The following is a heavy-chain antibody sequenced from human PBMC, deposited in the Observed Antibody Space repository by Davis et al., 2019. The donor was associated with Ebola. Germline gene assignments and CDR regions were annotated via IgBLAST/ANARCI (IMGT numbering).Heavy chain of an antibody. CDR2: IWYDGSNE. D-gene: IGHD6-19*01. CDR1: GFTFSSYG. Sequence: GESLKISCAASGFTFSSYGMHWVRQAPGKGLEWVAVIWYDGSNEYYADSAKGRFTISRDNSKNTLYLQMNRLRAGDTAVYYCAKDPGFYSSGQHLALGDVWGQGTTVTVSS. J-gene: IGHJ6*02. CDR3: AKDPGFYSSGQHLALGDV. V-gene: IGHV3-33*03.